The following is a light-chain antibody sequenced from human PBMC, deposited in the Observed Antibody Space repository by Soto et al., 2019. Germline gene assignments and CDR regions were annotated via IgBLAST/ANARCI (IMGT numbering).Light chain of an antibody. CDR2: AVT. V-gene: IGLV2-11*01. CDR3: CSYAGTDRPHWV. CDR1: SSDVGDYNY. J-gene: IGLJ3*02. Sequence: QSVLTQPRSVSGSPGQSVTISCTGTSSDVGDYNYVSWYQQHPGQSPKLMIYAVTKRPSGVPDRFAGSKSGNSASLTISGLQAEDEADYYCCSYAGTDRPHWVCGGGTKLTVL.